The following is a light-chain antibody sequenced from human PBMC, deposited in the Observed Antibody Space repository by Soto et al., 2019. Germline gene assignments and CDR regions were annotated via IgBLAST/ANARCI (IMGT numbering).Light chain of an antibody. J-gene: IGLJ1*01. CDR2: DVT. V-gene: IGLV2-14*03. CDR3: SSYRRGSTYV. Sequence: QSALTQPASVSGSPGQSITVSCTGTSSDVGGYNYVSWYQQHPGKAPRLMIYDVTNRPSGVSDRFSGSKSGNTASLTISRLQAEDEADYYCSSYRRGSTYVFGTGTKLTVL. CDR1: SSDVGGYNY.